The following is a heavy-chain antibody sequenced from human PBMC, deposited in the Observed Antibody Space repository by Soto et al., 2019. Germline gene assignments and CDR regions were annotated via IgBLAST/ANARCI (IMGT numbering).Heavy chain of an antibody. V-gene: IGHV4-34*01. J-gene: IGHJ5*01. CDR1: GGSFSGHS. CDR3: STRAYDTNGYYRFDP. CDR2: INHSGRV. D-gene: IGHD3-22*01. Sequence: SETLSLTCAVYGGSFSGHSWTWIRQSPGKGLEWIGDINHSGRVNYSPSLKSRVTISLDTSKNQSSLTLSAVTAADTAMYYCSTRAYDTNGYYRFDPWGQGTLVTVSS.